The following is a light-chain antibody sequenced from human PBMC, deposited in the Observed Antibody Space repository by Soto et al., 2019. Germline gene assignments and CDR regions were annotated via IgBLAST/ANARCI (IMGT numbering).Light chain of an antibody. CDR1: SSDVGGYNY. CDR3: CSYTTSNTRQIV. J-gene: IGLJ1*01. V-gene: IGLV2-14*01. CDR2: DVS. Sequence: QSVLTQPASVSGPPGQSITISCTGTSSDVGGYNYVSWYQQQPGKAPKFMIYDVSNRPSGVSNRFSGSKSGNTASLTISGLQAEDEADYYCCSYTTSNTRQIVFGTGTKLTVL.